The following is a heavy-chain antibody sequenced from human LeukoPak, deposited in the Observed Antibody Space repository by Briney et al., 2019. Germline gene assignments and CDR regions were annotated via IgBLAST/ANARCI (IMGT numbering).Heavy chain of an antibody. Sequence: SETLSLTCTVSGGSLSSGSYYWGWIRQPPGKGLEWIGSIYCSGSTYYNPSLKSRVTISEDTSKNHFSLKLSSVTAADTAVYYCARDLILVPTYFDYWGQGTLVTVSS. CDR2: IYCSGST. CDR3: ARDLILVPTYFDY. V-gene: IGHV4-39*02. J-gene: IGHJ4*02. CDR1: GGSLSSGSYY. D-gene: IGHD2-8*02.